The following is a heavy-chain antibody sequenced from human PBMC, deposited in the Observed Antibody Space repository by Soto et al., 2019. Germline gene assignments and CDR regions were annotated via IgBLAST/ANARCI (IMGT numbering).Heavy chain of an antibody. V-gene: IGHV3-15*01. J-gene: IGHJ6*03. CDR1: GFTFSNAW. D-gene: IGHD6-6*01. Sequence: GGSLRLSCAASGFTFSNAWMSWVRQAPGKGLEWVGRIKSKTDGGTTDYAAPVKGRFTISRDDSKNTLYLQMNSLKTEDTAVYYCTTSQYSSSSGYYYYMDVGGKGTTVTVSS. CDR3: TTSQYSSSSGYYYYMDV. CDR2: IKSKTDGGTT.